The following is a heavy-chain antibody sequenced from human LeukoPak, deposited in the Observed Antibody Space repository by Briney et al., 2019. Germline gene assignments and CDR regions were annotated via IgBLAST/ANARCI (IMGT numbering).Heavy chain of an antibody. CDR1: GFTFSSYS. J-gene: IGHJ6*03. V-gene: IGHV3-21*01. CDR3: AKDSDYYYMDV. CDR2: ISSSSSYI. Sequence: PGGSLRLSCAASGFTFSSYSMNWVRQAPGKGLEWVSSISSSSSYIFYADSVKGRFTISRDNAKNSVYLQMNSLRAEDTAVYYCAKDSDYYYMDVWGKGTTVTISS.